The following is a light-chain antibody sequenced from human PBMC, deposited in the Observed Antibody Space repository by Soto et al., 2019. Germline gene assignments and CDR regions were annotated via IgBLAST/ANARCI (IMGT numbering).Light chain of an antibody. Sequence: AIQMTQSPSSLSASVGDRVTITCRASQGIRNDLGWYQQKPGKAPKLLIYAASSLQSGVPSRFSGSESGSDFTLTISSLQPEDFATYYCLQDYNYPPTFGQGTKLEIK. CDR3: LQDYNYPPT. V-gene: IGKV1-6*01. J-gene: IGKJ2*01. CDR2: AAS. CDR1: QGIRND.